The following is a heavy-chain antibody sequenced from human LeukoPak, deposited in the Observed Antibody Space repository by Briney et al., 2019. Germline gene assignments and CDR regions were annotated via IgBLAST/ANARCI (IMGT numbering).Heavy chain of an antibody. D-gene: IGHD2-21*02. V-gene: IGHV3-30*04. Sequence: GGSLRLSCAASGFTFSSYAMHWVRQAPGKGLEWVAVISYDGSNKYYADSVKGRFTISRDNSENTLYLQMNSLRPEDTAMYYCARPTYCGGDCYYNWFDPWGQGTLVTVSS. J-gene: IGHJ5*02. CDR1: GFTFSSYA. CDR3: ARPTYCGGDCYYNWFDP. CDR2: ISYDGSNK.